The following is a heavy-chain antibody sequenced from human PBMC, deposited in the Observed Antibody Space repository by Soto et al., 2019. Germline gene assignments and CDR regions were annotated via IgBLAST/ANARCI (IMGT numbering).Heavy chain of an antibody. CDR3: ARHLPVLLHLGELSFPDY. Sequence: GESLKISCKGSGYSFTSYWIGWVRQMPGKGLEWMGIIYPGDSDTRYSPSFQGQVTISADKSISTAYLQWSSLKASDTAMYYCARHLPVLLHLGELSFPDYWGQGTLVTVSS. CDR2: IYPGDSDT. CDR1: GYSFTSYW. D-gene: IGHD3-16*02. J-gene: IGHJ4*02. V-gene: IGHV5-51*01.